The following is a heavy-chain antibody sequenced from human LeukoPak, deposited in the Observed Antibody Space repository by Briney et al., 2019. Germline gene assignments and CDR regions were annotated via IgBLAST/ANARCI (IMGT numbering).Heavy chain of an antibody. J-gene: IGHJ4*02. D-gene: IGHD6-19*01. Sequence: GGSLSLSCAASGFTFSSYAMHWVRPAPGKGLEWVAVISYDGSNKYYADSVKGRFTISRDNSKNTLYLQMNSLRAEDTAVYYCARQRKIEAGYYFDYWGQGTLVTVSS. CDR3: ARQRKIEAGYYFDY. V-gene: IGHV3-30-3*01. CDR1: GFTFSSYA. CDR2: ISYDGSNK.